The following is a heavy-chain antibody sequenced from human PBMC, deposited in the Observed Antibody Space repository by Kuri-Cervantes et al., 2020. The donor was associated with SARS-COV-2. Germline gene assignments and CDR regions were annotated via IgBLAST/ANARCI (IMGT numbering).Heavy chain of an antibody. CDR1: GGSFSGNY. J-gene: IGHJ4*02. CDR3: ARGRSPGY. Sequence: SETLSLTCAVYGGSFSGNYWSWIRQPPGKGLEWIGEINHSGSTNYNPSLKSRVTISVDTSKNQFSLKLSSVTAADTAVYYCARGRSPGYWGQGTLVTVSS. CDR2: INHSGST. V-gene: IGHV4-34*01.